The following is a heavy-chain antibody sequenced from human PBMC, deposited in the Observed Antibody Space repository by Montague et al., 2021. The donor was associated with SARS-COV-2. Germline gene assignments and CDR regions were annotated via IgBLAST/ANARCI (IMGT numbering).Heavy chain of an antibody. D-gene: IGHD2-15*01. Sequence: LRLSCAASGFSFSSSVMHWVRQAPGKGLEWVAVISYDGNIKNYIDSVKGRFTISRDNSKNTLYLQMNGLRPDDTAVYYCARGPHYCSGGDCFWGQGALVTVSS. J-gene: IGHJ4*02. V-gene: IGHV3-30*04. CDR2: ISYDGNIK. CDR3: ARGPHYCSGGDCF. CDR1: GFSFSSSV.